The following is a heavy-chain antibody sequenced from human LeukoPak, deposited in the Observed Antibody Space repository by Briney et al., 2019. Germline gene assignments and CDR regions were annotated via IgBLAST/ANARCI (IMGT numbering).Heavy chain of an antibody. D-gene: IGHD5-24*01. Sequence: SVKVPCKASGCTFTTFDINWVRQAPGQGLEWMGGIIPIFGTANYAQKFQGRVTITADESTSTAYMELSSLRSEDTAVYYCARGGWLQLPSYFDYWGQGTLVTVSS. V-gene: IGHV1-69*13. CDR1: GCTFTTFD. J-gene: IGHJ4*02. CDR3: ARGGWLQLPSYFDY. CDR2: IIPIFGTA.